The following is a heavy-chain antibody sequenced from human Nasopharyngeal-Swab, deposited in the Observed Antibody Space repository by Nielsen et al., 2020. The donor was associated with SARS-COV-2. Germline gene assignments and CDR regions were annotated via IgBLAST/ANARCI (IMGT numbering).Heavy chain of an antibody. Sequence: GGSLRLSCAASGFTFSNYDMNWVRQAPGKGLEWVSSISSSSTYIYYADSVKGRFTISRDNAKNSLYLQMNSLRAEDTAVYYCARDDYVWGSYRYRDYNCFDPWGQGTLVTVSS. CDR1: GFTFSNYD. V-gene: IGHV3-21*01. D-gene: IGHD3-16*02. CDR3: ARDDYVWGSYRYRDYNCFDP. CDR2: ISSSSTYI. J-gene: IGHJ5*02.